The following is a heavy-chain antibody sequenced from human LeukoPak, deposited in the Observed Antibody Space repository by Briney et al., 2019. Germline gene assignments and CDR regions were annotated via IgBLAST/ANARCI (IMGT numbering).Heavy chain of an antibody. Sequence: PGGSLRLSCAASGFTFSNYWMHWVRQAPGKGLVWVSRVDNDGSGTMYADSVRGRFTISRDNAKNTVYLQMNSLRDEDTAVYYCVRSQRGYSYGDHWGRGTPVTVSS. J-gene: IGHJ4*02. V-gene: IGHV3-74*03. CDR3: VRSQRGYSYGDH. CDR2: VDNDGSGT. CDR1: GFTFSNYW. D-gene: IGHD5-18*01.